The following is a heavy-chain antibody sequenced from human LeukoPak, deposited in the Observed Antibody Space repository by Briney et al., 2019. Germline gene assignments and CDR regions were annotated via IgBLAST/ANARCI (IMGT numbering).Heavy chain of an antibody. J-gene: IGHJ6*03. D-gene: IGHD3-10*01. V-gene: IGHV1-69*13. CDR2: IIPIFGTA. CDR3: ARSPEGSGNYYYYYMDV. Sequence: ASVKVSCKASGGTFSNYAISWVRQAPGQGLEWMGGIIPIFGTANYAQKFQGRVTITADESTSTAYMELSSLGSEDTAVYYCARSPEGSGNYYYYYMDVWGKGTTVTVSS. CDR1: GGTFSNYA.